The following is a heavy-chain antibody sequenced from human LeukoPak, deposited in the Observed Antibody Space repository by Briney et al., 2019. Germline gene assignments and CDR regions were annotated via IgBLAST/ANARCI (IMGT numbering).Heavy chain of an antibody. V-gene: IGHV3-23*01. J-gene: IGHJ4*02. D-gene: IGHD3-10*01. Sequence: GGSLRLSCAASGFTFSSYAMSWVRQAPGKGLEWVSAICGSGGSTYYADSVKGRFTISRDNSKNTLYLQMNSLRAEDTAVYYCAKRHYYGSGSYYNWGQGTLVTVSS. CDR1: GFTFSSYA. CDR3: AKRHYYGSGSYYN. CDR2: ICGSGGST.